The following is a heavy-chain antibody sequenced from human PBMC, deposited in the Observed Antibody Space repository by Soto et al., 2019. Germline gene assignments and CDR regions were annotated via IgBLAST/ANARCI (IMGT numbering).Heavy chain of an antibody. Sequence: EVQLLESGGGLVQPGGSLRLACGASGCTFSRYVMAWVRQAPGKGLEWVSVISGNGGGTYYADSVKGRFTISRDNSRDTLDLQMKGLRAEDTAVYYCARPDGDYFYNHMDVWGAGTTITVSS. D-gene: IGHD3-10*01. CDR2: ISGNGGGT. CDR1: GCTFSRYV. J-gene: IGHJ6*03. CDR3: ARPDGDYFYNHMDV. V-gene: IGHV3-23*01.